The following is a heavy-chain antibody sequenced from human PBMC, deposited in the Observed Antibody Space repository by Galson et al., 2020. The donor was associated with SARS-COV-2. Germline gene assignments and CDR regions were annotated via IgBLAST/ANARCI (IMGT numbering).Heavy chain of an antibody. CDR3: AREMATITSNYFDY. CDR1: GFTFSSYS. J-gene: IGHJ4*02. Sequence: GGSLRLSCAASGFTFSSYSMNWVRQAPGKGLEWVSSISSSSSYICYADSVKGRFTISRDNAKNSLYLQMNSLRAEDTAVYYCAREMATITSNYFDYWGQGTLVTVSS. D-gene: IGHD5-12*01. V-gene: IGHV3-21*01. CDR2: ISSSSSYI.